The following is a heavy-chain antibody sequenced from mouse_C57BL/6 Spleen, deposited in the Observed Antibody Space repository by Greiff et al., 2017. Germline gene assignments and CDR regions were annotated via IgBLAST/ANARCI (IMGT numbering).Heavy chain of an antibody. J-gene: IGHJ2*01. CDR1: GFTFSDAW. Sequence: EVKVEESGGGLVQPGGSMKLSCAASGFTFSDAWMDWVRQSPEKGLEWVAEIRNKANNHATYYAESVKGRFTISRDDSKSSVHLQMNSLRAEDTGIYYCTGGSSYLYYFDYWGQGTTLTVSS. CDR2: IRNKANNHAT. V-gene: IGHV6-6*01. D-gene: IGHD1-1*01. CDR3: TGGSSYLYYFDY.